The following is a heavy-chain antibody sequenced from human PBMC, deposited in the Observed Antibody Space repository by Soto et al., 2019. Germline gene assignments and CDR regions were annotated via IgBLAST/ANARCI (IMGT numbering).Heavy chain of an antibody. V-gene: IGHV4-59*08. J-gene: IGHJ6*02. CDR1: GGSISSYY. CDR2: IYYSGST. D-gene: IGHD3-10*01. Sequence: ASETLSLTCPVSGGSISSYYLSWIRQPPGKGLEWIGYIYYSGSTNYNPSLKSRVTISVDTSKSQFSLKVTSVTATDTAVYYCARQGFGPLHGLVDVWGQGTTVTVSS. CDR3: ARQGFGPLHGLVDV.